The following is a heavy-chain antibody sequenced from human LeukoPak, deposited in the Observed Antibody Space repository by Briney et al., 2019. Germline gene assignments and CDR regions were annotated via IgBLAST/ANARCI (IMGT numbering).Heavy chain of an antibody. D-gene: IGHD2-15*01. V-gene: IGHV3-9*01. Sequence: GGSLRLSCAAPGFTFDDYAMHWVRQAPGKGLEWVSGISWNSGSIGYADSVKGRFTISRDNAKNSLYLQMNSLRAEDTALYYCAKEGVAATYNYWGQGTLVTVSS. CDR1: GFTFDDYA. J-gene: IGHJ4*02. CDR2: ISWNSGSI. CDR3: AKEGVAATYNY.